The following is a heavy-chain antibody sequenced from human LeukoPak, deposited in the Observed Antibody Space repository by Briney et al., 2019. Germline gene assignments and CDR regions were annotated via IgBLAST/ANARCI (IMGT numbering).Heavy chain of an antibody. CDR1: GLSFSSNN. J-gene: IGHJ2*01. Sequence: PGGSLRPSCAASGLSFSSNNMHWVRQAPGGRVEGVAYISAGSGTIFSADSLRGRFTISRDNARESLFLQMNSLRAEDTAVYYCTRDLGLRRMIWGRGTLVLVSS. CDR3: TRDLGLRRMI. CDR2: ISAGSGTI. V-gene: IGHV3-48*04.